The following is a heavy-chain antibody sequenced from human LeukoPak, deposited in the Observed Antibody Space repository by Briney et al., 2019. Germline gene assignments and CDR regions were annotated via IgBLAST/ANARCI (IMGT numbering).Heavy chain of an antibody. Sequence: PGRSLRLSCAASGFTFNTYSMNWVRQAPGKGLEWVSYISSGSSTIYYTDSLKGRFTISRDNAKNSLYLQMNSLRDEDTAVYYCTRGKVGYSNGWSAADYWGQGTLVTVSS. CDR3: TRGKVGYSNGWSAADY. CDR1: GFTFNTYS. V-gene: IGHV3-48*02. J-gene: IGHJ4*02. CDR2: ISSGSSTI. D-gene: IGHD6-19*01.